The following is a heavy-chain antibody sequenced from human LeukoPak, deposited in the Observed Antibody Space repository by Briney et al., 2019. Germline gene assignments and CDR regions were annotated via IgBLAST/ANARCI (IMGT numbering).Heavy chain of an antibody. J-gene: IGHJ4*02. CDR1: RFTFSSYW. CDR3: ARERGGLGVRVQVLFDH. V-gene: IGHV3-7*01. Sequence: PGGSLRLSCAASRFTFSSYWMCWVRQAPGNGLEWVANIKQDGSEKYYVDSVKGRFTISRDNAKNSLYLQMNSLRAEDTAVYYCARERGGLGVRVQVLFDHWGQGTLVTVSS. D-gene: IGHD3-16*01. CDR2: IKQDGSEK.